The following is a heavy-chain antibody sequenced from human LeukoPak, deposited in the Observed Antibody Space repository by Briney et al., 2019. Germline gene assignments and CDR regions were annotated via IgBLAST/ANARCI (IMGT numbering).Heavy chain of an antibody. CDR2: ISYDGSNK. CDR3: TGITMVRGLYYGMDV. CDR1: GFTFSSYA. D-gene: IGHD3-10*01. V-gene: IGHV3-30*04. J-gene: IGHJ6*04. Sequence: QPGRSLRLSCAASGFTFSSYAMHWVRQAPGKGLEWVAVISYDGSNKYYADSVKGRFTISRDNSKNTLYLQMNSLRAEDTAVYYCTGITMVRGLYYGMDVWGKGTTVTVSS.